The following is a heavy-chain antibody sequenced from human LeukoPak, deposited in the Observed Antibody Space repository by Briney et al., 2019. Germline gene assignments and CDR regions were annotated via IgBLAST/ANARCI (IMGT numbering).Heavy chain of an antibody. V-gene: IGHV1-69*04. CDR1: GGTFSSYA. J-gene: IGHJ4*02. CDR3: ARLAVVTPAVDY. D-gene: IGHD4-23*01. Sequence: GASVKVSCRASGGTFSSYAISWVRQAPGQGLEWMGRIIPILGIANYAQKFQGRVTITADKSTSTAYMELSSLRSEDTAVYYCARLAVVTPAVDYWGQGTLVTVSS. CDR2: IIPILGIA.